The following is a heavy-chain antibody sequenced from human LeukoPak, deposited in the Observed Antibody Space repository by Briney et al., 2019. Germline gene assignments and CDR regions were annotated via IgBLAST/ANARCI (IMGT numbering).Heavy chain of an antibody. CDR2: VTVDETIR. V-gene: IGHV3-74*01. CDR3: VRDPGLNTAFNWFDR. J-gene: IGHJ5*02. CDR1: RFTSSSFW. Sequence: GRTLSLSRAASRFTSSSFWMHWVRQVPGKGRMCGLRVTVDETIRNYAATVEGPFPSSRDNAKNTVHLQRDSLRAEDSAVYYCVRDPGLNTAFNWFDRWGEGVLVTVSS.